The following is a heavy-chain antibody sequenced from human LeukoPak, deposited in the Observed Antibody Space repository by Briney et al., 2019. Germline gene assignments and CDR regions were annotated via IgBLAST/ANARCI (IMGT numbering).Heavy chain of an antibody. D-gene: IGHD4-17*01. CDR1: GGSISSGDYY. Sequence: SETLSLTCTVSGGSISSGDYYWSWIRQPPGKGLEWVGYIYYSGSTYYNPSLKSRVTISVDTSKNQFSLKLSSVTAADTAVYYCARGTTEFPGYWGQGTLVTVSS. J-gene: IGHJ4*02. V-gene: IGHV4-30-4*01. CDR3: ARGTTEFPGY. CDR2: IYYSGST.